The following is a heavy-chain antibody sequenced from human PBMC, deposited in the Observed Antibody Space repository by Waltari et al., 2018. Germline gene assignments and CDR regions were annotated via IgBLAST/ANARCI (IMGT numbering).Heavy chain of an antibody. V-gene: IGHV1-24*01. J-gene: IGHJ4*02. D-gene: IGHD1-26*01. CDR1: GSTLTDLS. CDR3: ATGSGSYGGGFDY. Sequence: QVQLVQSGAEVKQPGASVKVSCKVSGSTLTDLSMHWVRQDPGKGLEWMGGFEPEDGETIDAQKFQGRVTMTEDTATDTADMELSSRRAEDTAVYYGATGSGSYGGGFDYWGQGTLVTVSS. CDR2: FEPEDGET.